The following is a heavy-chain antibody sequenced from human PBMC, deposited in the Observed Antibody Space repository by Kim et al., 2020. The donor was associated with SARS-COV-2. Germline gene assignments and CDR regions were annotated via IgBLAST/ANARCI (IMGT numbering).Heavy chain of an antibody. CDR2: IHYSGST. Sequence: SETLSLTCTVSGGSISSYYWSWIRQPPGKGLEWIGYIHYSGSTNYNPSLKSRVTISVDTSKNHVSLKLSSVTAADTAAYYCARRPAYYYYGMDVCGQGST. J-gene: IGHJ6*02. CDR1: GGSISSYY. V-gene: IGHV4-59*01. CDR3: ARRPAYYYYGMDV.